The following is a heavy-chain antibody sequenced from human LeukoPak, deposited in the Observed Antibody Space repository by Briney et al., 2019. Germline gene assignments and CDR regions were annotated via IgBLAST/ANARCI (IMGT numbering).Heavy chain of an antibody. CDR1: GGTISTDA. J-gene: IGHJ5*02. CDR2: IIPIFGTA. Sequence: ASVKVSCKASGGTISTDAISWVRQAPGQGLEWMGGIIPIFGTANYAQKFQGRVTITADKSTSTAYMELSSLRSEDTAVYYCARDNSVRDEAWWFNPWGQGTLVTVSS. D-gene: IGHD5-24*01. CDR3: ARDNSVRDEAWWFNP. V-gene: IGHV1-69*06.